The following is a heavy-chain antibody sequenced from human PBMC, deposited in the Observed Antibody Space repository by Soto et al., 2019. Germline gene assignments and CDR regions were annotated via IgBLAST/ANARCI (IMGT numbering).Heavy chain of an antibody. Sequence: SETLSLTCTVSGGSISSSSYYWGWIRQPPGKGLEWIGSIYYSGSTYYNPSLKSRVTISVDTSENQFSLKLSSVTAADTAVYYCARQGGYDWSEVRNYYYYYYMDVWGKGTTVTVSS. V-gene: IGHV4-39*01. J-gene: IGHJ6*03. D-gene: IGHD5-12*01. CDR1: GGSISSSSYY. CDR2: IYYSGST. CDR3: ARQGGYDWSEVRNYYYYYYMDV.